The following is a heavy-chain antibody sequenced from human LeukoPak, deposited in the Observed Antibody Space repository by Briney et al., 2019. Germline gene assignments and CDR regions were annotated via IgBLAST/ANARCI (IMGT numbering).Heavy chain of an antibody. D-gene: IGHD2-2*01. J-gene: IGHJ1*01. CDR1: GGSIISYY. V-gene: IGHV4-59*06. CDR2: ISYSGSP. Sequence: SETLSLTCTVSGGSIISYYWSWIRQPPGKGLEWIGYISYSGSPYYNPSLKSRLTISVDTSRNQFSLKLSSVTAADTAVYYCARGPHCSSTSCYSEYFHHWGQGTLSPSPQ. CDR3: ARGPHCSSTSCYSEYFHH.